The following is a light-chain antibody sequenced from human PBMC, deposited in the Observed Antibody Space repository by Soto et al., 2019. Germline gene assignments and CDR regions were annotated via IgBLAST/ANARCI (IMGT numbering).Light chain of an antibody. Sequence: QSALTQPASVSGSPRQSITISCTGTSSDVGAYNYVSWYQQHPGKVPKLMIFDVSNRPSGVSNRFSGSKSGNTASLTISGLQAEDEADYYCSSYTTATTRVFGGGTKLTVL. CDR1: SSDVGAYNY. CDR3: SSYTTATTRV. CDR2: DVS. V-gene: IGLV2-14*01. J-gene: IGLJ3*02.